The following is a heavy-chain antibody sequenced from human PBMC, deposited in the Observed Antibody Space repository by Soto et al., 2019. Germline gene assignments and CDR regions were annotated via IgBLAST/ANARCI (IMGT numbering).Heavy chain of an antibody. D-gene: IGHD3-10*01. CDR3: ARGRAPRGGLWFGEGYYYGMDV. J-gene: IGHJ6*02. CDR2: MNPNSGNT. V-gene: IGHV1-8*01. Sequence: GASVKVSCKASGYTFTGYDINWVRQATGQGLEWMGWMNPNSGNTGYAQKFQGRVTMTRNTSISTAYMELSSLRSEDTAVYYCARGRAPRGGLWFGEGYYYGMDVWGQGTTVTVSS. CDR1: GYTFTGYD.